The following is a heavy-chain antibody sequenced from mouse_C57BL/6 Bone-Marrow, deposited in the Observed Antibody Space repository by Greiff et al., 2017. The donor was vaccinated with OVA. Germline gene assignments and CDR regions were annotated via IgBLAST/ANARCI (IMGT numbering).Heavy chain of an antibody. D-gene: IGHD1-1*01. CDR2: INPNNGGT. CDR3: ARRGYGSSPFDY. J-gene: IGHJ2*01. V-gene: IGHV1-18*01. Sequence: VHVKQSGPELVKPGASVKIPCKASGYTFTDYNMDWVKQSHGKSLEWIGDINPNNGGTIYNQKFKGKATLTVDKSSSTAYMELRSLTSEDTAVYYCARRGYGSSPFDYWGQGTTLTVSS. CDR1: GYTFTDYN.